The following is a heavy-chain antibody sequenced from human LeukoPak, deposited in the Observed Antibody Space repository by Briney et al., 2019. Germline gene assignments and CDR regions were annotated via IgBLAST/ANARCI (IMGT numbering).Heavy chain of an antibody. CDR3: ARRRYGSGSRYMDY. V-gene: IGHV4-39*07. CDR1: GGSISSSSYY. Sequence: SETLSFTCTVSGGSISSSSYYWGWIRQPPGKGLEWIGSIYYSGSTYYNPSLKSRVTISVDTSKNQFSLKLSSVTAADTAVYYCARRRYGSGSRYMDYWGQGTLVTVSS. D-gene: IGHD3-10*01. CDR2: IYYSGST. J-gene: IGHJ4*02.